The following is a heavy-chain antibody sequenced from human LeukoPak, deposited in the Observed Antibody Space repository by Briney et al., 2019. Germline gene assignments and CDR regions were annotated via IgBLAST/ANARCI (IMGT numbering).Heavy chain of an antibody. CDR2: INHSGST. J-gene: IGHJ4*02. CDR1: GGSFSGYY. Sequence: SETLSFTCAVYGGSFSGYYWSWIRQPPGKGLEWIGEINHSGSTNYNPSLKSRVTISVDTSKNQFSLKLSSVTAADTAVYYCARAPTKYNSGWLQGYWGQGTLVTVSS. CDR3: ARAPTKYNSGWLQGY. D-gene: IGHD6-19*01. V-gene: IGHV4-34*01.